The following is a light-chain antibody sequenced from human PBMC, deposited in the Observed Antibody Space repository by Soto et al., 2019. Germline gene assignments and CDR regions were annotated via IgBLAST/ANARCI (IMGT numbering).Light chain of an antibody. Sequence: EIGVTQSPGTLSCSQGEGCSLSCRASQSVSSTYLDWYQHKPGQAPRLLIYGASSSATVIPDRFSGSGTVTDFTITIIRLEPEHFAVQYSPQYCSSPSTFDQGT. CDR1: QSVSSTY. CDR3: PQYCSSPST. CDR2: GAS. J-gene: IGKJ2*02. V-gene: IGKV3-20*01.